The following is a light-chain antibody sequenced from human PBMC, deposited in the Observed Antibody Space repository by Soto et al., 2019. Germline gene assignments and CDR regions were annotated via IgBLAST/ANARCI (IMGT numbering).Light chain of an antibody. CDR1: SSDFGNYNL. V-gene: IGLV2-23*02. CDR3: CSYAGSQTWV. Sequence: QSALTQPASVSGSPGQSITISCTGTSSDFGNYNLVSWYQQHPGKVPKLILFEVNKRPSGVPDRFSGSRSGNTASLTISGLQAEDEADYYCCSYAGSQTWVFGGGTKLTVL. CDR2: EVN. J-gene: IGLJ3*02.